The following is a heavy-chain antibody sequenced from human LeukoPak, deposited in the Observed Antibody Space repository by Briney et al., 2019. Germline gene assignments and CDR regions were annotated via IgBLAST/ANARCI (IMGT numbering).Heavy chain of an antibody. J-gene: IGHJ4*02. Sequence: SETLSLTCTVSGGSISSYYWSWVRQSAEKGLEWIGRIFATGATAYNPSLKSRVTMSVDTSNNQFSLKLSSVTAADTAVYYCARDIGVGTSKGFDYWGQGALVTVSS. D-gene: IGHD1-26*01. CDR1: GGSISSYY. CDR2: IFATGAT. V-gene: IGHV4-4*07. CDR3: ARDIGVGTSKGFDY.